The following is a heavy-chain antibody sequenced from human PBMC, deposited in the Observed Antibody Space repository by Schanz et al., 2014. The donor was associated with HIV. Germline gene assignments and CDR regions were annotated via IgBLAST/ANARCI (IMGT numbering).Heavy chain of an antibody. CDR2: ISGGSSTT. CDR3: ANTEYPYSSSSDYYYGMDV. J-gene: IGHJ6*02. D-gene: IGHD6-6*01. CDR1: GFTFSTYS. Sequence: EVQLVESGGGLVQPGGSLRLSCVASGFTFSTYSMNWVRQTPGKGLEWVSYISGGSSTTYYADSVKGRFTIARDNAKTSLYLQMNSLRAQDTAVYYCANTEYPYSSSSDYYYGMDVWGQGTTVTVSS. V-gene: IGHV3-48*01.